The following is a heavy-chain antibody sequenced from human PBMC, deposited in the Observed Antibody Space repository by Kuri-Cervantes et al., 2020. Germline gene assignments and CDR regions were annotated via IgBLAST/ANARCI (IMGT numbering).Heavy chain of an antibody. CDR2: ISWNSGSI. CDR1: GFTFDDYA. V-gene: IGHV3-9*01. Sequence: SLKISCAASGFTFDDYAMHWVRQAPGKGLEWVSDISWNSGSIGYADSVKGRFTISRDNAKNSLYLQMNSLRAEDTALYYCAKDMGGMVRGVTFDYWGQGTLVTVSS. CDR3: AKDMGGMVRGVTFDY. J-gene: IGHJ4*02. D-gene: IGHD3-10*01.